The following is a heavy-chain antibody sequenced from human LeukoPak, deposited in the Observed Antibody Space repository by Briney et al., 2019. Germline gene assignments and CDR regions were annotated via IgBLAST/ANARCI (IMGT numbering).Heavy chain of an antibody. CDR1: GFTFSNAW. J-gene: IGHJ4*02. CDR2: IKSKTDGGTT. D-gene: IGHD3-22*01. CDR3: TTRDVVISAKFDY. V-gene: IGHV3-15*01. Sequence: PGGSLRLSCAASGFTFSNAWMSWVRQAPGKGLEWVGRIKSKTDGGTTDYAAPVKGRFTISRDDSKNTLYVQINSLKTEDTAVYYCTTRDVVISAKFDYWGQGTLVTVSS.